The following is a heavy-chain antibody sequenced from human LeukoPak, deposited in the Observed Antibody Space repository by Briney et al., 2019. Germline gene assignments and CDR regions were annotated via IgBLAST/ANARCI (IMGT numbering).Heavy chain of an antibody. CDR2: IKQDGSER. Sequence: GGSLRLSCAASGFTFSNYWVSWFRQAPGQGLEWVASIKQDGSERYYVDSVKGRFTISRDNAKNSLFLQLSSLRVEDTAVYYCARGSMHIYHLYTAYWGQGTLVTVSS. D-gene: IGHD3-16*02. CDR1: GFTFSNYW. J-gene: IGHJ1*01. CDR3: ARGSMHIYHLYTAY. V-gene: IGHV3-7*01.